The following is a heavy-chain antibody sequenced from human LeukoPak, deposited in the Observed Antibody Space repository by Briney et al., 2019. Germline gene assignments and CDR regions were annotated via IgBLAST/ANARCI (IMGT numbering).Heavy chain of an antibody. D-gene: IGHD2-15*01. CDR1: GGSIGAYY. CDR3: ARGFTGIGWFDP. J-gene: IGHJ5*02. CDR2: IYYTGST. V-gene: IGHV4-4*07. Sequence: SETLSLTCTVSGGSIGAYYCTWIRQPPGKGLEWIGRIYYTGSTTYNPSLRSRVTMSVDTPKAQFSLNLSSVTAADTAIYFCARGFTGIGWFDPWGQGMQVTVSS.